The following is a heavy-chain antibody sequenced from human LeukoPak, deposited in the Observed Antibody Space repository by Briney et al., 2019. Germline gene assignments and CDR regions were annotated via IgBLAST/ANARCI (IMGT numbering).Heavy chain of an antibody. V-gene: IGHV3-23*01. Sequence: PGGSLRLSCAASGFTFSSYSMSWVRQAPGKGLQWVSAISGSGGSTYYADSVKGRFTISRDNSKNTLYLQMNSLTAEDTAVYYCAKDRGITMIVGDNWFDPWGQGTLVTVSS. CDR1: GFTFSSYS. J-gene: IGHJ5*02. CDR3: AKDRGITMIVGDNWFDP. CDR2: ISGSGGST. D-gene: IGHD3-22*01.